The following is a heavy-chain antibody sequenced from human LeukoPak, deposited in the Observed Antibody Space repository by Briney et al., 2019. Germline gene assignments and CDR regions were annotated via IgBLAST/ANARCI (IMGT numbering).Heavy chain of an antibody. CDR1: VFTFSSYW. CDR3: ARDRGSDAFDI. Sequence: GGSLRLSCAASVFTFSSYWMHWVRQAPGKGLVWVSRINSDGSSTSYADSVKGRFTISRDNAKNTLYLQMNSLRAEDTAVYYCARDRGSDAFDIWGQGTMVTVSS. D-gene: IGHD3-10*01. CDR2: INSDGSST. V-gene: IGHV3-74*01. J-gene: IGHJ3*02.